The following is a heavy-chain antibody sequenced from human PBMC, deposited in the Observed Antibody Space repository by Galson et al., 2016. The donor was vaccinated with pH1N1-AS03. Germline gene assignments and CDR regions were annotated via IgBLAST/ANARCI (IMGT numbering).Heavy chain of an antibody. CDR2: IHSDGSST. J-gene: IGHJ4*02. D-gene: IGHD5-24*01. CDR3: AREVEDGYFFDY. CDR1: GFTFSNYW. Sequence: SLRLSCAASGFTFSNYWMHWVRQVPGKGPVWVSRIHSDGSSTTYADSVKGRFTISRDSAKNTLYLQMNSLRAEDTAVYYCAREVEDGYFFDYWGQGTLVTVSS. V-gene: IGHV3-74*03.